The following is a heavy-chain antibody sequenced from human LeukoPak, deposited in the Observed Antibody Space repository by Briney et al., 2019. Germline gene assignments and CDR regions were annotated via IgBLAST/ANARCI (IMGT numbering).Heavy chain of an antibody. J-gene: IGHJ4*02. CDR2: IYSGGST. Sequence: GGSLRLSCAASGFTVSNNYMTWVRQAPGKGLEWVSVIYSGGSTYYADSVKGRFTISRDNSKNALYLQMNTLRAEDTAVYYCARDSAGNDYWGQGTLVTVSS. CDR1: GFTVSNNY. D-gene: IGHD6-13*01. V-gene: IGHV3-66*02. CDR3: ARDSAGNDY.